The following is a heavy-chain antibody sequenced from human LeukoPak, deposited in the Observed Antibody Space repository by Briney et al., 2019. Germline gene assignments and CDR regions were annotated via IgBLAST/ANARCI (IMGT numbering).Heavy chain of an antibody. Sequence: PGGSLRLSCAASGFTFSSYAMSWVRQAPGKGLEWVSAISGSGGSTYYAGSVKGRFTISRDNSKNTLYLQMNSLRAEDTAVYYCAKGTYSSSWYESWFDPWGQGTLVTVSS. CDR3: AKGTYSSSWYESWFDP. J-gene: IGHJ5*02. V-gene: IGHV3-23*01. CDR2: ISGSGGST. CDR1: GFTFSSYA. D-gene: IGHD6-13*01.